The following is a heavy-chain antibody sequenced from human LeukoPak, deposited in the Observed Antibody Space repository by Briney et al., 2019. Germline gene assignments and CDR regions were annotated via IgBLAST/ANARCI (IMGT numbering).Heavy chain of an antibody. V-gene: IGHV3-33*01. J-gene: IGHJ4*02. D-gene: IGHD6-19*01. CDR3: ARASSYSNDWYAGFLDY. CDR2: IWYDGSNK. CDR1: GFTFSSYG. Sequence: GGSLRLSCAASGFTFSSYGMHWVRQAPGKGLEWVAVIWYDGSNKYYADSVKGRFTISRDNSKNTLYLQMNSLRAEDTAVYYCARASSYSNDWYAGFLDYWGQGTLVTVSS.